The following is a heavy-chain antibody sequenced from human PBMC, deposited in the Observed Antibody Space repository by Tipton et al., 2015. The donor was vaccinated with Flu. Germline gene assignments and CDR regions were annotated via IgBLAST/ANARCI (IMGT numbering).Heavy chain of an antibody. CDR2: INHSGST. D-gene: IGHD2-15*01. CDR1: GGSFSGYY. J-gene: IGHJ2*01. CDR3: ARGYCSGGSCSYWYFDL. V-gene: IGHV4-34*01. Sequence: TLSLTCAVYGGSFSGYYWSRIRQPPGKGLEWIGEINHSGSTNYSPSLKSRVTISVDTSKNQFSLKLSSVTAADTAVYYCARGYCSGGSCSYWYFDLWGRGTLVTVSS.